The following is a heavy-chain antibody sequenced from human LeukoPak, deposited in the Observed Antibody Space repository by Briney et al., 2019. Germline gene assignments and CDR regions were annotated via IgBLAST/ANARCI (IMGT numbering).Heavy chain of an antibody. Sequence: GGSLRLSCAASGFTFSNYGMSWVRQAPGKGLEWVSYISGSSGGTYYADSVKGRFTISRDNSKDTLYLQKTSLRAEDRAVYYCAKEGRGNAVDYWGQGTLVTVSS. CDR1: GFTFSNYG. D-gene: IGHD1-1*01. CDR2: ISGSSGGT. CDR3: AKEGRGNAVDY. V-gene: IGHV3-23*01. J-gene: IGHJ4*02.